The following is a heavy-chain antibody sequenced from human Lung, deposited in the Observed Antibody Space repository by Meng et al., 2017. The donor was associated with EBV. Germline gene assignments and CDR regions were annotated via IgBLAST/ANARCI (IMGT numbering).Heavy chain of an antibody. CDR2: INPNTGGN. CDR3: VRGRYELIWGLFDP. D-gene: IGHD1-1*01. V-gene: IGHV1-2*04. CDR1: GYTFSTYG. Sequence: QGQVVQSGCEVKMPAASVRISCNASGYTFSTYGMNWVRHAPGQGLEWMGWINPNTGGNKYAQKFQGWVTLTRDTSISTAYMELSRLRSDDTAVYYCVRGRYELIWGLFDPWGQGTLVTVSS. J-gene: IGHJ5*02.